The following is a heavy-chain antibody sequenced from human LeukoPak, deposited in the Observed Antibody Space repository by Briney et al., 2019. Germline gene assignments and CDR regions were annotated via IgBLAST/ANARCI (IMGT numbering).Heavy chain of an antibody. Sequence: ASVKVSCRASGYTFTGYYMHWVRQAPGQGLEWMGWINPNSGGTSYAQKFQGRATMTRDTSISTAYMELSRLRYDDTAVYYCARASTYPEKKWLLYYFDYWGQGTLVTVSS. CDR2: INPNSGGT. V-gene: IGHV1-2*02. J-gene: IGHJ4*02. D-gene: IGHD3-3*01. CDR1: GYTFTGYY. CDR3: ARASTYPEKKWLLYYFDY.